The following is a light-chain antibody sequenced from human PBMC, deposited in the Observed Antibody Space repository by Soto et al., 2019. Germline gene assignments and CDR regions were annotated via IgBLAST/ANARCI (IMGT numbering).Light chain of an antibody. CDR3: QHYQNLWA. CDR2: GVS. V-gene: IGKV3-20*01. Sequence: ELVLTQSPVALSLSSGERATLSCRASQSVSSTLLTWYQQKPGQAPRLLIYGVSSRATGIPDRFSGSGSGTDFTLTISSLQSEDFAVYYCQHYQNLWAFGQGTKVEIK. CDR1: QSVSSTL. J-gene: IGKJ1*01.